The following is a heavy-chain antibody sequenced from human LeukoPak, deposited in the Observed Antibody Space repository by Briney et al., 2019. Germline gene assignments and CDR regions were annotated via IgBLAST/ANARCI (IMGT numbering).Heavy chain of an antibody. J-gene: IGHJ4*02. V-gene: IGHV3-23*01. CDR3: AKDREQLWSPFDY. D-gene: IGHD5-18*01. Sequence: GGSLRLSCAASGFTFSSYAMSWVRQAPGKGLEWVSAISGSGGSTYYADSVKGRFTISRDNSKSTLYLQMNSLRAEDTAVYYCAKDREQLWSPFDYWGQGTLVTVSS. CDR2: ISGSGGST. CDR1: GFTFSSYA.